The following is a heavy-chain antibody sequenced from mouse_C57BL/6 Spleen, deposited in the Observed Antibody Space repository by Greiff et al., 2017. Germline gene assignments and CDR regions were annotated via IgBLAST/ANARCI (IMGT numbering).Heavy chain of an antibody. CDR2: IYPGSGST. D-gene: IGHD3-1*01. Sequence: QVQLQQSGAELVKPGASVKMSCKASGYTFTSYWITWVKQRPGQGLEWIGDIYPGSGSTNYNEKFKSKATLTVDTSSSTAYMQLSSLTSEDSAVYYCARCTTGYYAMDYWGQGTSVTVSS. J-gene: IGHJ4*01. V-gene: IGHV1-55*01. CDR3: ARCTTGYYAMDY. CDR1: GYTFTSYW.